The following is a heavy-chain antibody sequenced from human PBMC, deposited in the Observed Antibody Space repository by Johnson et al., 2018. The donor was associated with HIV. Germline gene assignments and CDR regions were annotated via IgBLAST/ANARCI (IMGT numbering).Heavy chain of an antibody. CDR2: IKQDGSEK. V-gene: IGHV3-7*01. CDR3: ARSLSSSCGEGAFDI. Sequence: VQLVESGGGLVQPGGSLRLSCADSGFTFSSYWMSWVRQAPGKGLEWVAKIKQDGSEKYYVDSVKGRFTISRDNAKNSLYLQMKSLRAGDTAVYYCARSLSSSCGEGAFDIWGQGTLFIVSS. CDR1: GFTFSSYW. D-gene: IGHD6-13*01. J-gene: IGHJ3*02.